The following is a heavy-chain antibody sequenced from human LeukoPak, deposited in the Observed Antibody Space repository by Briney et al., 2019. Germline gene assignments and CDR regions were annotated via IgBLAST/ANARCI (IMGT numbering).Heavy chain of an antibody. CDR2: VDYRSKWYS. CDR3: TGGGLVRGTLHWFDP. V-gene: IGHV6-1*01. J-gene: IGHJ5*02. D-gene: IGHD3-10*01. Sequence: SQTLSLTCAISGDSVSGGSAGWNWTRQSPSRGLELLGRVDYRSKWYSDYAISLKSRITINPDTSRNQFSLQLNSVTHDDTAVYYCTGGGLVRGTLHWFDPWGQGTLVTVSS. CDR1: GDSVSGGSAG.